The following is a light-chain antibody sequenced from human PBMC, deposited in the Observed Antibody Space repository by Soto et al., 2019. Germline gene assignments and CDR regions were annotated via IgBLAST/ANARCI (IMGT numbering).Light chain of an antibody. J-gene: IGKJ4*01. V-gene: IGKV3-11*01. CDR1: QSVSSY. CDR2: DAS. CDR3: QQRSNWLT. Sequence: EIVLTQSPATLSLSPGERATLSCRASQSVSSYLAWYQQKPGQAPRLLIYDASNRATGIPARFSGSGSGTDFTLTISRLEPEDFAVYYCQQRSNWLTVGGGTRWMS.